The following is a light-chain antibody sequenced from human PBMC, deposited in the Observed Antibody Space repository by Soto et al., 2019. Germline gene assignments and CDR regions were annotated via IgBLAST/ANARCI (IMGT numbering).Light chain of an antibody. J-gene: IGKJ4*01. CDR2: AAS. CDR1: QGISSY. Sequence: DIPLTQSPSFLSASVGVRVTITCRASQGISSYLAWYQQKPGKAPKLLIYAASTLRSGVPSRFSGSGSGTEFTLTISSLQPEDFATYYCQQLNSYPRLTFGGGTKVEMK. CDR3: QQLNSYPRLT. V-gene: IGKV1-9*01.